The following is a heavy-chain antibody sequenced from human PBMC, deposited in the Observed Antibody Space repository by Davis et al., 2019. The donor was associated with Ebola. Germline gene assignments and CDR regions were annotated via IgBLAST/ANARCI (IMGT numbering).Heavy chain of an antibody. J-gene: IGHJ6*04. D-gene: IGHD3-3*01. CDR1: GFTFSSYA. CDR2: ISCSGCST. Sequence: PGGSLRLSCAASGFTFSSYAMSWVRQAPGKGLAWVSAISCSGCSTYYADSVKGRFTISRDNSKKTLYLQMNSLRAEDTAVYYCAKSGLSFGVVKYHYGMDVWGKGTTVTVSS. CDR3: AKSGLSFGVVKYHYGMDV. V-gene: IGHV3-23*01.